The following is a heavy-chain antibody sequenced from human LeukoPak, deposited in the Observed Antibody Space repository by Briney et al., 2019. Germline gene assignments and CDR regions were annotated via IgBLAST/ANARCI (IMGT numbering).Heavy chain of an antibody. D-gene: IGHD5-18*01. CDR3: ARNIRGYSYGLPYYFDY. CDR1: GGSISSYY. Sequence: SETLSLTCTVSGGSISSYYWSWIRQPPGKGLEWIGSIYYSGSTYYNPSLKSRVTISVDTSKNQFSLKLSSVTAADTAVYYCARNIRGYSYGLPYYFDYWGQGTLVTVSS. V-gene: IGHV4-59*05. J-gene: IGHJ4*02. CDR2: IYYSGST.